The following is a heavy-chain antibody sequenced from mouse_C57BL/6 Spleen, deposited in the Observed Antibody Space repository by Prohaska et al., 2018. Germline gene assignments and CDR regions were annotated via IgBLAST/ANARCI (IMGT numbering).Heavy chain of an antibody. CDR1: GYTFTTYG. CDR2: IVTYSGVT. Sequence: QIQLVQSGPELKKPGETVKISCKASGYTFTTYGMSWVKQAPGKGLKWMGLIVTYSGVTTYADDFKGRFAFSVETSASTAYLQINDLKNEETATYCCARRGIYDYDVVAYGGQGTLVTVSA. V-gene: IGHV9-3*01. D-gene: IGHD2-4*01. J-gene: IGHJ3*01. CDR3: ARRGIYDYDVVAY.